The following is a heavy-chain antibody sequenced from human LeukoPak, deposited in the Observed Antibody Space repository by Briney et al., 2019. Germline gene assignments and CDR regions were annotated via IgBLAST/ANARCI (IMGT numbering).Heavy chain of an antibody. CDR3: ARGLRVVVPYDAFDI. CDR1: GGSISSTNW. V-gene: IGHV4-4*02. CDR2: IDHSGST. D-gene: IGHD2-2*01. J-gene: IGHJ3*02. Sequence: SETLSLTCAVSGGSISSTNWWTWVRQPPGKGLEWIGEIDHSGSTNYKPSLKSRVTISVDKSKNQFSLKLSSVTAADTAVYYCARGLRVVVPYDAFDIWGQGTMVTVSS.